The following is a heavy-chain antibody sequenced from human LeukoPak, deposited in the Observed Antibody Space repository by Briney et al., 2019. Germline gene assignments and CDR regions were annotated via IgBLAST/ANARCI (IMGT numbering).Heavy chain of an antibody. V-gene: IGHV4-39*07. Sequence: SETLSLTCTVSGGSISSSSYYWGWIRQPPGKGLEWIGSIYYSGSTYYNPSLKSRVTISADMSKNQFSLKLSSVTAADTAIYYCARERGEEYSSGWYKRNFFDNWGQGTRVTVSS. CDR1: GGSISSSSYY. CDR3: ARERGEEYSSGWYKRNFFDN. D-gene: IGHD6-19*01. CDR2: IYYSGST. J-gene: IGHJ4*02.